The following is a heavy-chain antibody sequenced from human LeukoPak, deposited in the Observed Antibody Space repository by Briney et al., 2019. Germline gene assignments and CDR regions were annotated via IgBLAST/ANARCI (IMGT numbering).Heavy chain of an antibody. Sequence: GGSLGLSCAASGFTFRDDAMSWVRQAPGKGLEWVSLIGPVGDSPFYADSVKGRFTISRDNSKNTLSLQMNSLRVEDTAIYYCAKDIQLSTWGLGTMVTVSS. J-gene: IGHJ3*01. V-gene: IGHV3-23*01. CDR2: IGPVGDSP. CDR3: AKDIQLST. CDR1: GFTFRDDA. D-gene: IGHD5-24*01.